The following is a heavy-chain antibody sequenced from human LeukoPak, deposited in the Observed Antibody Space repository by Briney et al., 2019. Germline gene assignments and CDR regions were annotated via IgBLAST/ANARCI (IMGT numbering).Heavy chain of an antibody. CDR3: ARAPTRGNDYIWGSYLPNAFDI. Sequence: GGSLRLSCAASGFTFSSYWMHWVRQVPGKGLVWVARINPGGSSITYADSVKGRFTISRDNAKNTLYLQMDSLRAEDTGVYYCARAPTRGNDYIWGSYLPNAFDIWGQGTMVTVSS. J-gene: IGHJ3*02. CDR1: GFTFSSYW. V-gene: IGHV3-74*01. D-gene: IGHD3-16*02. CDR2: INPGGSSI.